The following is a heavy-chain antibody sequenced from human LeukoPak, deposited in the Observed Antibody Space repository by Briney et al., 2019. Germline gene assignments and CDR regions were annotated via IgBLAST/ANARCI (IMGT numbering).Heavy chain of an antibody. CDR1: GFPFCSYS. CDR2: IRYSGTTV. Sequence: GGSLRLSCVGSGFPFCSYSMNWVRQAPGKGLEWVSFIRYSGTTVYYADSLKGRFTISRDNAKNTVYLQMDSLRDEDTAVYYCARAAMTSGLYAFDVWGQGTMVTASS. J-gene: IGHJ3*01. D-gene: IGHD3-10*01. CDR3: ARAAMTSGLYAFDV. V-gene: IGHV3-48*02.